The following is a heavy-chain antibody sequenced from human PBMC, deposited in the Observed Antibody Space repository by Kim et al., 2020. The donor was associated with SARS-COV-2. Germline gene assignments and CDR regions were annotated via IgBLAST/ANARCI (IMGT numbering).Heavy chain of an antibody. Sequence: YAGSVNGRFTISRDNAKNSLYLQMTSLRAEETSVYYCARWRQYGSGAFDIWGQGTMVTVSS. V-gene: IGHV3-11*04. D-gene: IGHD3-10*01. J-gene: IGHJ3*02. CDR3: ARWRQYGSGAFDI.